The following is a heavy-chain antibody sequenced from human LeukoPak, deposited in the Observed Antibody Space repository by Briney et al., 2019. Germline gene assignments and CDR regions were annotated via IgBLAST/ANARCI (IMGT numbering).Heavy chain of an antibody. V-gene: IGHV1-2*02. CDR1: GYTFTGYY. CDR3: ARLKGYGDRHDYYGMDV. Sequence: ASVKVSCKASGYTFTGYYMHWVRQAPGQGLEWMGWINPNSGGTNYAQKFQGRVTMTRDTSISTAYMELSRLRSDDTAVYHCARLKGYGDRHDYYGMDVWGQGTTVTVSS. J-gene: IGHJ6*02. D-gene: IGHD4-17*01. CDR2: INPNSGGT.